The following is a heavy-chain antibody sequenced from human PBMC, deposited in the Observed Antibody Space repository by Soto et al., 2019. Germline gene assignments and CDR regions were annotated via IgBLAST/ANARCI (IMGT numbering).Heavy chain of an antibody. Sequence: QVALQQWGAGLLKTSQTLSLTCGVHDGSFNDYFWTWIRQSPGKGLEWIGEVHHTGTSYFNPSLKSRVTLSVEKSKSQFSLNLTSVTAADTAIYFCARRKDSSRYYYGMDVWGQGTTVVVS. CDR1: DGSFNDYF. D-gene: IGHD6-13*01. CDR2: VHHTGTS. CDR3: ARRKDSSRYYYGMDV. J-gene: IGHJ6*02. V-gene: IGHV4-34*02.